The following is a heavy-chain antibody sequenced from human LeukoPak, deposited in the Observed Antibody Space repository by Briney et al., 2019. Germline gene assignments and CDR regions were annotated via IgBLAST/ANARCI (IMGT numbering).Heavy chain of an antibody. CDR1: GGSFSGYY. D-gene: IGHD2-2*01. J-gene: IGHJ4*02. Sequence: SETLSLTCAVYGGSFSGYYWSWIRQPPGKGLEWIGEINHSGSTNYNPSLKSRVTISVDTSKNQFSLKLSSVTAADTAVYCCARGLGDIVVVPAAEPDFDYWGQGTLVTVSS. V-gene: IGHV4-34*01. CDR3: ARGLGDIVVVPAAEPDFDY. CDR2: INHSGST.